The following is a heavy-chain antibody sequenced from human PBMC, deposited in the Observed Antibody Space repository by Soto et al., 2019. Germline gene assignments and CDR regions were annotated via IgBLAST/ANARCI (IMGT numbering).Heavy chain of an antibody. J-gene: IGHJ5*02. Sequence: SETLSLTCTVSGGSISSSSYYWGWIRQPPGKGLEWIGSIYYSGSTYYNPSLKSRVTISVDTSKNQFSLKLSSATAADTAVYYCAGRRDGYSSGWYNYWFDPWGQGNLVTVS. CDR3: AGRRDGYSSGWYNYWFDP. V-gene: IGHV4-39*01. CDR1: GGSISSSSYY. CDR2: IYYSGST. D-gene: IGHD6-19*01.